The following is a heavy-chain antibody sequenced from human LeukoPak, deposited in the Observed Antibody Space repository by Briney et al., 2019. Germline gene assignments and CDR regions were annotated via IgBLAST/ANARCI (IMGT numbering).Heavy chain of an antibody. D-gene: IGHD3-10*01. Sequence: PGGSLRLSCAASGFTFSSYWMSWVRQAPGKGLEWVANIKQDGSEKYYVDSVKGRFTISRDNAKNSLYLQMNSLRAEDTAVYYCARDVKDLWFGELLYFDYWGQGTLVTVSS. CDR3: ARDVKDLWFGELLYFDY. J-gene: IGHJ4*02. CDR1: GFTFSSYW. V-gene: IGHV3-7*01. CDR2: IKQDGSEK.